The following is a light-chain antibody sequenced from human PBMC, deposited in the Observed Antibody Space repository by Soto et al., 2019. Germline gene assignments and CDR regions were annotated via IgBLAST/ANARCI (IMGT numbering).Light chain of an antibody. J-gene: IGKJ1*01. V-gene: IGKV3-15*01. Sequence: EIVMTQSPATLSLSPLEIATLSFMASQSVSSNLAWYQQKPGQAPRLLIYGASTRAAGIPARFSGSGSGTEFTLTISSLQSADFAVYYCQQYNNWRTFGQGTKGDIK. CDR2: GAS. CDR3: QQYNNWRT. CDR1: QSVSSN.